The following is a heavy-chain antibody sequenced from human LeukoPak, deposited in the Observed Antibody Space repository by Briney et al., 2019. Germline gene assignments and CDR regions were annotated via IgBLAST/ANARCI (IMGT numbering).Heavy chain of an antibody. CDR1: GGSLSSGSDY. V-gene: IGHV4-61*02. Sequence: PSETLSLTCTVSGGSLSSGSDYWSWIRQSAGKGLEWIGRIYASGSTNYNPSLKSRVTISVDTSKNQFSLKLSSVTAADTAVYYCARKGKNYDFWSGRKGYFDYWGQGTLVTVSS. CDR2: IYASGST. CDR3: ARKGKNYDFWSGRKGYFDY. D-gene: IGHD3-3*01. J-gene: IGHJ4*02.